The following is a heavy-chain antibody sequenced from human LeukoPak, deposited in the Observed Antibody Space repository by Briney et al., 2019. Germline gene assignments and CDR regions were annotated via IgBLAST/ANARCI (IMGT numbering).Heavy chain of an antibody. V-gene: IGHV4-59*02. J-gene: IGHJ4*02. CDR2: IHYSGDT. Sequence: SETLSLTCSVSGVSVSDFSWCWIRQPPGGGLESIGYIHYSGDTKYNPSLKTRVTISIDTSKNQFSLTLNSVTAADTAVYYCARVYDGYNGERYFDHWGQGTLVTVAS. CDR1: GVSVSDFS. CDR3: ARVYDGYNGERYFDH. D-gene: IGHD5-24*01.